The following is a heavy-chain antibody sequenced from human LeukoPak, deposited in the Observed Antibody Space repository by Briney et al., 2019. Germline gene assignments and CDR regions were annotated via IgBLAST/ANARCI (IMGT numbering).Heavy chain of an antibody. Sequence: SETRSLACAVYDVSLSAYYWSWIRQPPGKGLEWIGEINHSGNPNYNPSLKSRVTISGDTSTNQFSLKLTSATAADTAVYYCARSRTYYYDTSDYVPYYFDYWGQGTLATVSS. CDR2: INHSGNP. CDR3: ARSRTYYYDTSDYVPYYFDY. J-gene: IGHJ4*02. D-gene: IGHD3-22*01. V-gene: IGHV4-34*01. CDR1: DVSLSAYY.